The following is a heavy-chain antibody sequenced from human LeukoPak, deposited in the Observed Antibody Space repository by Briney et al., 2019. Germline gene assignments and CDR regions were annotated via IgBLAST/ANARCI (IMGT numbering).Heavy chain of an antibody. CDR2: INQDVSER. Sequence: GGSLRPSCAASGFTFSTYWMSWVRQAPGKGLEWVANINQDVSERNYVDSVKGRFTISRDNAKNSPYLQMNSLRAEDTAVYYCARDRGYSTFDIWGQGTKVTVSS. D-gene: IGHD5-18*01. CDR1: GFTFSTYW. CDR3: ARDRGYSTFDI. J-gene: IGHJ3*02. V-gene: IGHV3-7*05.